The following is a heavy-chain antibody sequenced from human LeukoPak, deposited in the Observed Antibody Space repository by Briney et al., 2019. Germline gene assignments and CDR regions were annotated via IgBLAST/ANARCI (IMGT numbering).Heavy chain of an antibody. CDR1: EFTFRNYG. J-gene: IGHJ3*02. Sequence: GGSLRLSCAASEFTFRNYGMHWVRQAPGKGLEWVAFIGYDGKKEYYADSVKGRFTISRDNSKNTVDLQMNSLRANDTAVYYCARGGDVTIIVVVIPDAFDIWGQGTMVTVSS. CDR3: ARGGDVTIIVVVIPDAFDI. CDR2: IGYDGKKE. V-gene: IGHV3-30*02. D-gene: IGHD3-22*01.